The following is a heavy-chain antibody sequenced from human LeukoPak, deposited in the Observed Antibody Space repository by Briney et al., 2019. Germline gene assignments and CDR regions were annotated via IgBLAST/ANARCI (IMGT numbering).Heavy chain of an antibody. CDR3: ARSALEYYDSSGLMAP. V-gene: IGHV3-30*02. D-gene: IGHD3-22*01. J-gene: IGHJ5*02. CDR2: IRYDGSNK. CDR1: GFTFSSYG. Sequence: GGSLRLFCAAAGFTFSSYGMHWVRQAPGKGLEWVAFIRYDGSNKYYADSVKGRFTISRDNSKNTLYLQMNSLRAEDTAVYYCARSALEYYDSSGLMAPWGQGTLVTVSS.